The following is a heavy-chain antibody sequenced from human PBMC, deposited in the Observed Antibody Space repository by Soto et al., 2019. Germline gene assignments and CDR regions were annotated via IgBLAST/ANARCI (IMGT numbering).Heavy chain of an antibody. D-gene: IGHD3-16*02. V-gene: IGHV3-7*01. CDR2: INQDGSGK. CDR3: ARDVYLGELSKAED. CDR1: GFTFSNYW. J-gene: IGHJ4*02. Sequence: EVQLVESGGGLVQPGGSLRLSCVASGFTFSNYWMSWVRQAPGKGLEWVANINQDGSGKYYLESVKGRFTISRDNAKNSLFMQMNTLRAEDTAVYYCARDVYLGELSKAEDWGQGTLVTVSS.